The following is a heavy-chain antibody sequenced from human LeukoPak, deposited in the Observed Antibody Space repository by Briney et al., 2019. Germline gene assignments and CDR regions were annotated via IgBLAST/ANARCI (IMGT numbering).Heavy chain of an antibody. CDR3: ARAPHYYYYDSSGDAFDI. CDR1: GGSISSGSYY. V-gene: IGHV4-61*02. J-gene: IGHJ3*02. CDR2: IYTSGST. D-gene: IGHD3-22*01. Sequence: SETLSLTCTVSGGSISSGSYYWNWIRQPAGKGLEWVGRIYTSGSTYYNPSLKSRVTISVDTSKNQFSLKLSSVTAADTAVYYCARAPHYYYYDSSGDAFDIWGQGTMVTVSS.